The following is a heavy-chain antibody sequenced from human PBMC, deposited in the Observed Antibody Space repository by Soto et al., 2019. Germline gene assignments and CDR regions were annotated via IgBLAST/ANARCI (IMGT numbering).Heavy chain of an antibody. D-gene: IGHD6-19*01. J-gene: IGHJ4*02. CDR2: VHPGDSET. CDR1: GYTFTYYW. V-gene: IGHV5-51*01. Sequence: EVQLMQSGAEMKKAGEPLKISCKGSGYTFTYYWIGWVRQKPGKGLEWMGIVHPGDSETRYSPSFLGQVTISADKSTNTAYLPWSSLQASDSALYFCARPRYSSAWYYFDQWGQGTQVTVSP. CDR3: ARPRYSSAWYYFDQ.